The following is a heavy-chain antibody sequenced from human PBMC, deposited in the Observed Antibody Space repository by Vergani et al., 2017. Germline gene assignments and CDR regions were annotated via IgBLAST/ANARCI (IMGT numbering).Heavy chain of an antibody. CDR2: ISWNSGSI. CDR1: GFTFDDYA. J-gene: IGHJ3*02. Sequence: EVQLLESGGGLVQPGRSLRLSCAASGFTFDDYAMHWVRQAPGKGLEWVSGISWNSGSIGYADSVKGRFTISRDNAKNSLYLQMNSLRAEDTALYYCAKGSVVVLPSGAFDIWGQGTMVTVSS. D-gene: IGHD2-2*01. CDR3: AKGSVVVLPSGAFDI. V-gene: IGHV3-9*01.